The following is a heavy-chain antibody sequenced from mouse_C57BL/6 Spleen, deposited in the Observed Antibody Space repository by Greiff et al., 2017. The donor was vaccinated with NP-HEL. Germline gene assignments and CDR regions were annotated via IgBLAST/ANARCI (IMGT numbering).Heavy chain of an antibody. CDR3: AVDPIYDGDSPFAY. J-gene: IGHJ3*01. D-gene: IGHD2-3*01. V-gene: IGHV5-17*01. CDR1: GFTFSDYG. CDR2: ISSGSSTI. Sequence: EVQGVESGGGLVKPGGSLKLSCAASGFTFSDYGMHWVRQAPEKGLEWVAYISSGSSTIYYADTVKGRFTISRDNAKNTLFLQMTSLRSEDTAMYYCAVDPIYDGDSPFAYWGQGTLVTVSA.